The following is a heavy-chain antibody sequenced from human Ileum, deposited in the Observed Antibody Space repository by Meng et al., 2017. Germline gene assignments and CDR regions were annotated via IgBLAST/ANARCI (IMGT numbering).Heavy chain of an antibody. CDR1: GGSITNKDW. J-gene: IGHJ4*02. Sequence: VPLPESGPGRVKPSGTLSLTCTVSGGSITNKDWWSWVRQPPGKGLEWIGEMHHDGRTNYNPSFKSRVIMSIDKSRNQFSLHLSSVTAADTAVYFCATNGFYSMDNWGQGTLVTVSS. D-gene: IGHD2-8*01. V-gene: IGHV4-4*02. CDR3: ATNGFYSMDN. CDR2: MHHDGRT.